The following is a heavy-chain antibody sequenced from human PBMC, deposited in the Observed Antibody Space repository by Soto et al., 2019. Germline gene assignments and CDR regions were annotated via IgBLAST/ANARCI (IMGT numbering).Heavy chain of an antibody. J-gene: IGHJ3*02. Sequence: GASVKVSCKASGYTFTSYYMHWVRQAPGQGLEWMGIINPSGGSTSYAQKFQGRVTMTRDTSTSTVYMELSSLRSEDTAVYYCAIGGSCTRGRPCAFDIWGQGTMVTVSS. CDR2: INPSGGST. CDR3: AIGGSCTRGRPCAFDI. CDR1: GYTFTSYY. D-gene: IGHD2-15*01. V-gene: IGHV1-46*03.